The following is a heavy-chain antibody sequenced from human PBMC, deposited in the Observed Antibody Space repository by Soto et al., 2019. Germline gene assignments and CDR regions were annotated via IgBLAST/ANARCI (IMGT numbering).Heavy chain of an antibody. Sequence: QVQLVQSGAEVKKPGASVKVSCKASGYTFTSYGISWVRQAPGQGLEWMGWISAYNGNTNYAQKLQGRVTMTTDTSTSTAYMELRSLRSDDTAVYYCPRDAITMVRGVIPATYYYYGMDVWGQGTTVTVSS. CDR3: PRDAITMVRGVIPATYYYYGMDV. D-gene: IGHD3-10*01. V-gene: IGHV1-18*01. CDR1: GYTFTSYG. CDR2: ISAYNGNT. J-gene: IGHJ6*02.